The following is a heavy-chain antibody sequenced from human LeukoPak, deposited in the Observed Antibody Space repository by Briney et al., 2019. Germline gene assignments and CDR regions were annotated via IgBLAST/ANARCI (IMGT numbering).Heavy chain of an antibody. V-gene: IGHV3-30-3*01. CDR3: ASPVIAAAGTQDSDY. CDR1: GFTFSSYA. Sequence: PGRSLRLSCAASGFTFSSYAMHWVRQAPGKGLEWVAVISYDGSNKYYADSVKGRFTISRDNSKNTLYLQMNSLRAEDTAVYYCASPVIAAAGTQDSDYWGQGTLVTVSS. CDR2: ISYDGSNK. J-gene: IGHJ4*02. D-gene: IGHD6-13*01.